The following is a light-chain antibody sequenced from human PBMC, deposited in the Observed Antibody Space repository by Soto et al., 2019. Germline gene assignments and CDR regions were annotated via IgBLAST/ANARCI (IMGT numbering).Light chain of an antibody. J-gene: IGKJ4*01. Sequence: EIVMTQSPATLSVSPGERAILSCRASKSVSNNLAWYQQKPGQAPRLLIYGASTRATGIPDRFSGSGSGTEFTLSISSLQSEHSAIYYCQQYNNWPPLTFGGGTKVEIK. V-gene: IGKV3-15*01. CDR1: KSVSNN. CDR2: GAS. CDR3: QQYNNWPPLT.